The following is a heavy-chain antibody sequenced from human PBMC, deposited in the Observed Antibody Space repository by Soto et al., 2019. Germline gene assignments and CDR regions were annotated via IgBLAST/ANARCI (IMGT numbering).Heavy chain of an antibody. Sequence: SETLSLTCTVSGGSISSYYWTWIRQPPGKGLEYIGYIHYSGSTNYKPSLRSRVTISVDTSKNQFSLKLSSVTAADTAVYYCARHWTGLDYWGQGTLVTVSS. CDR3: ARHWTGLDY. D-gene: IGHD2-8*02. CDR1: GGSISSYY. J-gene: IGHJ4*02. V-gene: IGHV4-59*08. CDR2: IHYSGST.